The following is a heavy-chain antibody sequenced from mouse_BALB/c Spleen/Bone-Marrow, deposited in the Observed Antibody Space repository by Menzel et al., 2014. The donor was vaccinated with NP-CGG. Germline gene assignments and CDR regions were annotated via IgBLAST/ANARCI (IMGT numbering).Heavy chain of an antibody. Sequence: EVNVEESGGGLVKPGGSLKLSCAASGFTFSAYSMSWVRQTPEKRLEWVATISSGGHDTYYPDSVKGRFTISRDNAKNTLYLQMNGLKSVDSAVYYCSKDGGYDYSYYFDYWGQGTTLTVSS. J-gene: IGHJ2*01. CDR1: GFTFSAYS. D-gene: IGHD2-4*01. CDR2: ISSGGHDT. CDR3: SKDGGYDYSYYFDY. V-gene: IGHV5-6-4*01.